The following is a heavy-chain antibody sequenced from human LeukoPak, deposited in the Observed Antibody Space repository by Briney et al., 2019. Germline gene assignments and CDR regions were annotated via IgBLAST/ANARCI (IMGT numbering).Heavy chain of an antibody. CDR2: TRYDGSNK. D-gene: IGHD5-18*01. CDR3: AKYFVHTAMTYFDY. CDR1: GFPFSSYG. J-gene: IGHJ4*02. Sequence: PGGSLRLSCAASGFPFSSYGMHWVRQAPGKGLEWVAFTRYDGSNKYYADSVKGRFTISRDNSKNTLYLQMNSLRAEDTAVYYCAKYFVHTAMTYFDYWGQGTLVTVSS. V-gene: IGHV3-30*02.